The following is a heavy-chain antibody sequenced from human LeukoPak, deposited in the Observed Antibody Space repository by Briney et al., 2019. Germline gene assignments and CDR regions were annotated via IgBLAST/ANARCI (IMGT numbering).Heavy chain of an antibody. CDR3: ASGTGVVVTN. CDR1: GGSISSSSYY. D-gene: IGHD2-15*01. CDR2: IYYSGST. Sequence: SETLSLTCTVSGGSISSSSYYWGWIRQPPGKGLEWIGSIYYSGSTYYNPSLKSRVTISVDTSKNQFSLKLSSVTAADTAVYYCASGTGVVVTNWGQGTLVTVSS. V-gene: IGHV4-39*01. J-gene: IGHJ4*02.